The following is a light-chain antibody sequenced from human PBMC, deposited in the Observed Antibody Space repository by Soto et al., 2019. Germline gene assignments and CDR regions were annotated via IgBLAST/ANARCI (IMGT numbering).Light chain of an antibody. Sequence: AIQLTQSPSSLSASVGDRVSITCRASQGISSALAWYQHKPGKAPKILIYDASSLQSGVPSRFSGSESGTECTLTISSLQPEDLATYDCQQLNSYPFPFGQGTRL. CDR3: QQLNSYPFP. CDR1: QGISSA. V-gene: IGKV1-13*02. CDR2: DAS. J-gene: IGKJ5*01.